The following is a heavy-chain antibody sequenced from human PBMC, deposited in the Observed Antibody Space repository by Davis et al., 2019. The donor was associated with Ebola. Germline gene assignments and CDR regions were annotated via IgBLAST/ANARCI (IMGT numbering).Heavy chain of an antibody. Sequence: PSETLSLTCAVYGGSYSGYYWSWIRQPPGKGLEWIGEINHSGSTDYNPSLKSRVTMSVDTSKNQFSLKLSSVTAADTAVYYCARDYLSGQYCSGGSCYSSWFDPWGQGTLVTVSS. J-gene: IGHJ5*02. CDR1: GGSYSGYY. CDR3: ARDYLSGQYCSGGSCYSSWFDP. V-gene: IGHV4-34*01. D-gene: IGHD2-15*01. CDR2: INHSGST.